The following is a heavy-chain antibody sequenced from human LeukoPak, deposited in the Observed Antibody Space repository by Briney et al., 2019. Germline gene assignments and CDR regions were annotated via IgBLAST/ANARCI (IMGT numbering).Heavy chain of an antibody. Sequence: GGSLRLSCAASGISISNYWMSWVRQAPGKGLEWVANINQAETEKRYVDSVKGRFTVSRDNANNSLYLQMNSLRAEDTAVYYCARESRSGSYSGYWGQGTLVTVSS. V-gene: IGHV3-7*01. J-gene: IGHJ4*02. CDR3: ARESRSGSYSGY. CDR2: INQAETEK. CDR1: GISISNYW. D-gene: IGHD1-26*01.